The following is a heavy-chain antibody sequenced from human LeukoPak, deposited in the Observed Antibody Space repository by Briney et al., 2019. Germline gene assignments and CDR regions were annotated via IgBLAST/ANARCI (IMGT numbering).Heavy chain of an antibody. CDR2: ISYDGSNK. Sequence: GGSLRLSCAASGFTFSSYAMHWVRQAPGKGLEWVAVISYDGSNKYYADSVEGRFTISKDNSKNTLYLQMNSLRAEDTAVYYCARGWEQWLFHNWFDPWGQGTPVTVSS. CDR1: GFTFSSYA. V-gene: IGHV3-30-3*01. J-gene: IGHJ5*02. CDR3: ARGWEQWLFHNWFDP. D-gene: IGHD6-19*01.